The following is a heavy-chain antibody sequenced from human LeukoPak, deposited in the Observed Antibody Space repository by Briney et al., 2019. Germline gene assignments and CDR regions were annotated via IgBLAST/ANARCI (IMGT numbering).Heavy chain of an antibody. CDR1: GGSFSGYY. CDR2: INHSGST. CDR3: ASSSGYYSLDY. V-gene: IGHV4-34*01. Sequence: PSETLSLTCAVYGGSFSGYYWSWIRQPPGKGLEWIGEINHSGSTNYNPSLKSRVTILVDTSKNQSSLKLSSVTAADTAVYYCASSSGYYSLDYWGQGTLATVSS. J-gene: IGHJ4*02. D-gene: IGHD3-22*01.